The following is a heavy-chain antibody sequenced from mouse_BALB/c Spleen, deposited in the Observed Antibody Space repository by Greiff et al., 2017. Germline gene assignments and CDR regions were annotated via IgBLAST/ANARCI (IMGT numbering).Heavy chain of an antibody. J-gene: IGHJ1*01. CDR2: ISYSGST. CDR1: GYSITSDYA. V-gene: IGHV3-2*02. Sequence: EVQLQESGPGLVKPSQSLSLTCTVTGYSITSDYAWYWIRQLPGNKLEWMGYISYSGSTSYKPSLKSRISITRDTSKNQFFLQLNSVTTEDTATYYCARLDHPTEYFDVWGAGTTVTVSS. CDR3: ARLDHPTEYFDV.